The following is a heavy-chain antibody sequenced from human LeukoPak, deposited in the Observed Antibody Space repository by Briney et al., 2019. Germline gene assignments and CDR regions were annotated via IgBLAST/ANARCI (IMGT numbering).Heavy chain of an antibody. J-gene: IGHJ6*03. Sequence: PSETLSLTCTVSGGSISSSSYYWGWIRQPPGKGLEWIGSIYYSGSTNYNPSLKSRVTISVDTSKNQFSLKLSSVTAADTAVYYCARGVSPFWSGYSPYYYYYYMDVWGKGTTVTVSS. D-gene: IGHD3-3*01. V-gene: IGHV4-39*07. CDR1: GGSISSSSYY. CDR3: ARGVSPFWSGYSPYYYYYYMDV. CDR2: IYYSGST.